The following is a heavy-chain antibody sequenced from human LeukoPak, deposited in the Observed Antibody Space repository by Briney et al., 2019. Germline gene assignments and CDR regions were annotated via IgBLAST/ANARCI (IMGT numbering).Heavy chain of an antibody. CDR3: ARTYDFGRGPPGDAFDN. D-gene: IGHD3-3*01. V-gene: IGHV3-48*01. Sequence: GGSLRLSCAASGFTFSIFGLNWVRQAPGKGPEWVSYIDGRSGITYYADSVQGRFTTSRDEARESVFLQMDGLRVDGTAVYYCARTYDFGRGPPGDAFDNWGPGTWVIVSA. CDR1: GFTFSIFG. J-gene: IGHJ3*02. CDR2: IDGRSGIT.